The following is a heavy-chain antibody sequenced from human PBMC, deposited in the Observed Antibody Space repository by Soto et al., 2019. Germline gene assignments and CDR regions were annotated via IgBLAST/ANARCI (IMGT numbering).Heavy chain of an antibody. CDR3: AKGGGGYSSTWGLKGDVS. Sequence: EVQLLESGGGLVQPGGPWRPSGAAPGFTFKNRAWGGVRRAPGRGRRWASAIRGGGETTAYADPGRGRFTISRDNSKNTMYLQMNSLRAEDTAVYYCAKGGGGYSSTWGLKGDVSWGQGTLVTVSS. CDR1: GFTFKNRA. D-gene: IGHD6-13*01. J-gene: IGHJ5*02. CDR2: IRGGGETT. V-gene: IGHV3-23*01.